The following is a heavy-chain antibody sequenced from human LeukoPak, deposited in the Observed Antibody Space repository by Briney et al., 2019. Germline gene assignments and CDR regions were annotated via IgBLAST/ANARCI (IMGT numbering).Heavy chain of an antibody. CDR1: GGSISSGDYY. D-gene: IGHD3-3*01. CDR3: ARRGSGFFYNPFDY. CDR2: IYYSGST. J-gene: IGHJ4*02. V-gene: IGHV4-30-4*08. Sequence: SQTLSLTCTVSGGSISSGDYYWSWIRQPPGKGLEWIGYIYYSGSTYYNPSLKSRVTISVDTSKNQFSLKLSSVTAADTAVYFCARRGSGFFYNPFDYWGRETWVTLPS.